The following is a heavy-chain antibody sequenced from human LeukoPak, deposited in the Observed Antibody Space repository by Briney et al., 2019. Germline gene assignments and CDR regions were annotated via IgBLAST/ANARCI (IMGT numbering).Heavy chain of an antibody. CDR3: ASSDYDILTGYSSGWFDP. D-gene: IGHD3-9*01. J-gene: IGHJ5*02. CDR2: INHSGST. V-gene: IGHV4-34*01. Sequence: SETLSLTCAVYGGSFSGYYWSWIRQPPGKGLEWIGEINHSGSTNYNPSLKSRVTISVDTSKNQFSLKLSSVTAADTAVYYCASSDYDILTGYSSGWFDPWGQGTLVTVSS. CDR1: GGSFSGYY.